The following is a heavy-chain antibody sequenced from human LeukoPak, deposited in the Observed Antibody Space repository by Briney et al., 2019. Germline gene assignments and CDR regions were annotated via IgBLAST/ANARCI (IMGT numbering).Heavy chain of an antibody. J-gene: IGHJ4*02. CDR3: ARRYYYDSSGYYPLDY. Sequence: ASVKVSCKASGYTFTGYYMHWVRQAPGQGLEWIGWINPNSGGTNYAQKFQGRVTTTRDTSISTAYMELSRLRSDDTAVYYCARRYYYDSSGYYPLDYWGQGTLVTVSS. V-gene: IGHV1-2*02. CDR2: INPNSGGT. CDR1: GYTFTGYY. D-gene: IGHD3-22*01.